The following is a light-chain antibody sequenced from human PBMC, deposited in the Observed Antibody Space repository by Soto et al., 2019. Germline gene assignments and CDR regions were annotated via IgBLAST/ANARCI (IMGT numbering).Light chain of an antibody. Sequence: QYALNQPSSVSGGPGESITISCTGNSKDVGGYNYVSWYQQHPGKAPKLMISDVSNRPSGVSIRFSGSKSGNTASLTISGLQAEDEADYYCNSYSSSTTLYLFGTGTQLTVL. CDR2: DVS. CDR3: NSYSSSTTLYL. V-gene: IGLV2-14*01. J-gene: IGLJ1*01. CDR1: SKDVGGYNY.